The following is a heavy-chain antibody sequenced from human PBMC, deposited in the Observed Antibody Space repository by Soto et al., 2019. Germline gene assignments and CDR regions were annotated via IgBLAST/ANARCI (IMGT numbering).Heavy chain of an antibody. CDR3: AKGDRNWGRDCFDY. CDR1: GFTFSSYA. D-gene: IGHD7-27*01. V-gene: IGHV3-23*01. J-gene: IGHJ4*02. CDR2: ISGGGGST. Sequence: EVQLLESGGGLVQPGGSLRLSCAASGFTFSSYAMSWVRQAPGKGLEWVSAISGGGGSTYYADSVKGRFTISRDNSKNTLYLQMNGLRAEDRAVYYCAKGDRNWGRDCFDYWGQGTLVTVSS.